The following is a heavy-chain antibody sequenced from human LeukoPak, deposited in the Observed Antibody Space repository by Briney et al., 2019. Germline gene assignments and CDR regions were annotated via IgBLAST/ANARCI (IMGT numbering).Heavy chain of an antibody. CDR3: AKGLLWFGELSNYFDY. V-gene: IGHV3-15*01. D-gene: IGHD3-10*01. J-gene: IGHJ4*02. CDR2: IKSKTDGGTT. Sequence: PGGSLRLSCAASGFTFSNAWMSWVRQAPGKGLEWVGRIKSKTDGGTTDYAAPVKGRFTISRDDSKNTLYLQMNSLRAEDTAVYYCAKGLLWFGELSNYFDYWGQGTLVTVSS. CDR1: GFTFSNAW.